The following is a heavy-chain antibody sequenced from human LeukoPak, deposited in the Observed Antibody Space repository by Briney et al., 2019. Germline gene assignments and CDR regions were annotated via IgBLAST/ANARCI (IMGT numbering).Heavy chain of an antibody. CDR1: GGSISSGSYY. D-gene: IGHD2-8*01. Sequence: PSETLSLTCTVSGGSISSGSYYWSWIRQPAGKGLEWIGRIYTSGSTNYNPSLKSRVTISVDTSKNQFSLKLSSVTAADTAVYYCAREVMLARSFDYWGQGTLVTVSS. CDR2: IYTSGST. J-gene: IGHJ4*02. CDR3: AREVMLARSFDY. V-gene: IGHV4-61*02.